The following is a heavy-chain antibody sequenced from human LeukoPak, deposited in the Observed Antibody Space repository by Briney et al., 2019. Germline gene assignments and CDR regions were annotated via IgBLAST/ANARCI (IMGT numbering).Heavy chain of an antibody. CDR3: ARSPRFYGSGSYYFDY. CDR1: GGSISSYY. D-gene: IGHD3-10*01. CDR2: IYYSGST. V-gene: IGHV4-59*01. J-gene: IGHJ4*02. Sequence: SETLSLTCTVSGGSISSYYWSWIRQPPGKGLEWIGYIYYSGSTSYNPSLKSRVTISVDTSKNQLSLKLSSVTAADTAVYYCARSPRFYGSGSYYFDYWGQGTLVTVSS.